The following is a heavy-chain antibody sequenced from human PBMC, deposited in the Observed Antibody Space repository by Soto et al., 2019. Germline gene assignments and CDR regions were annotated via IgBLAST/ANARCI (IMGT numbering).Heavy chain of an antibody. Sequence: SGPTLVNPTQTLTLTCTFSGFSLSTNGVGVAWIRQPPGKALEWLALIYADDDKRSSPSLRNRVTITKDTSKNQVVLTLTDMDPVDTATYFCAHRFGSTRFFDYWGQGILVTVSS. CDR2: IYADDDK. V-gene: IGHV2-5*02. J-gene: IGHJ4*02. CDR1: GFSLSTNGVG. CDR3: AHRFGSTRFFDY. D-gene: IGHD6-13*01.